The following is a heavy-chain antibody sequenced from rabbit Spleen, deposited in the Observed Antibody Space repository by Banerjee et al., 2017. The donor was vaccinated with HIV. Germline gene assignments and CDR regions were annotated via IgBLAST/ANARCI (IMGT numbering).Heavy chain of an antibody. V-gene: IGHV1S45*01. CDR3: ARDTSSSFSSYGMDL. Sequence: QQQLVESGGGLVKPEGSLTLTCTASGFSFSHSYWICWVRQAPGKGPEWIACIWTGTDVSYYASWAQGRFTCSKTSSTTVTLQMTRLTAADTATYFCARDTSSSFSSYGMDLWGPGTLVTVS. CDR1: GFSFSHSYW. D-gene: IGHD1-1*01. J-gene: IGHJ6*01. CDR2: IWTGTDVS.